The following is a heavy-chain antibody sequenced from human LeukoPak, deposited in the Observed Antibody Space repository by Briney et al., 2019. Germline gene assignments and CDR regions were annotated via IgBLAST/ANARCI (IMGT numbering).Heavy chain of an antibody. V-gene: IGHV1-46*01. CDR3: ARAEYYFGSGSHFDS. J-gene: IGHJ4*02. D-gene: IGHD3-10*01. Sequence: AAVKVSCKASGYTFTSYYIHWVRQAPGQGLEWMGIINPSGGSTNYAQKFQGRVTMTRDTSTSTVYMELNSLRSEDTAIYYCARAEYYFGSGSHFDSWGQGTLVTVSS. CDR2: INPSGGST. CDR1: GYTFTSYY.